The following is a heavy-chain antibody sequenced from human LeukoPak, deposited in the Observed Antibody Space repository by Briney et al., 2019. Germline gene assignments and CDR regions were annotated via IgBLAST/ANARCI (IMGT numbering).Heavy chain of an antibody. CDR2: IKQDGSEK. V-gene: IGHV3-7*01. CDR3: AREVYDSSGRDSWFDP. Sequence: GGSLRLSCAASGFTFSSYSMNWVRQAPGKGLEWVANIKQDGSEKYYVDSVKGRFTISRDNAKNSLYLQMNSLRAEDTAVYYCAREVYDSSGRDSWFDPWGQGTLVTVSS. CDR1: GFTFSSYS. J-gene: IGHJ5*02. D-gene: IGHD3-22*01.